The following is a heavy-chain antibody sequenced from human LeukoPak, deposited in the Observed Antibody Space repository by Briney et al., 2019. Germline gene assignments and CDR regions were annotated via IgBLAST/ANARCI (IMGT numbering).Heavy chain of an antibody. D-gene: IGHD3-10*01. CDR3: ARGSYYYGSGTKYNWFDP. CDR2: INHSGST. CDR1: GGSFSGYY. V-gene: IGHV4-34*01. J-gene: IGHJ5*02. Sequence: SETLSLTCAVYGGSFSGYYWSWIRQPPGKGLEWIGEINHSGSTNYNPSLKSRVTTSVDTSKNQFSLKLSSVTAADTAVYYRARGSYYYGSGTKYNWFDPWGQGTLVTVSS.